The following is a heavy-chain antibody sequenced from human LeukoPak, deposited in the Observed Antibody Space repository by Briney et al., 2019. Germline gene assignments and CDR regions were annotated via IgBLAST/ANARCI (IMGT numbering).Heavy chain of an antibody. Sequence: PAGSLRLSCEASGFAFSTYAKSWVRQAPGKGLQWFSGISSSDGGSYYTGSVEGRFAISRDNSKNTVYLQMNNLRAGDTAVYYCAKCMSESGVCSNFDHWGQGTLVAVSS. CDR3: AKCMSESGVCSNFDH. J-gene: IGHJ4*02. CDR1: GFAFSTYA. D-gene: IGHD2-8*02. CDR2: ISSSDGGS. V-gene: IGHV3-23*01.